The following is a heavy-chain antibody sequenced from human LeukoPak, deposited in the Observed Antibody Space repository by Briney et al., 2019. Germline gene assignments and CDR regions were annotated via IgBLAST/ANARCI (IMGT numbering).Heavy chain of an antibody. CDR3: AKLLYYYDSSQPY. V-gene: IGHV3-23*01. D-gene: IGHD3-22*01. CDR1: GITFSSYG. CDR2: ISGSGGST. Sequence: GGSLRLSCAASGITFSSYGMSWVRQAPGKGLEWVSAISGSGGSTYCADSVRGRFTISRDNSKNTLYLQMNSLRAEDTAVYYCAKLLYYYDSSQPYWGQGTLVTVSS. J-gene: IGHJ4*02.